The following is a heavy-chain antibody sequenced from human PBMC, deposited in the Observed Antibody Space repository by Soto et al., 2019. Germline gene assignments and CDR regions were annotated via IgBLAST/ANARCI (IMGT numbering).Heavy chain of an antibody. D-gene: IGHD4-17*01. CDR2: VYYSGRT. Sequence: QVQLQESGPGLVKPSQTLSLTCTVSGGSISSGGYYWSWIRQHPGKGLEWIGYVYYSGRTYYNPSLKSRVTIPVDTSKNQFSLKLSSVTAADTAVYYCARDVTTVDNDAFDIWGQGKMVTVSS. J-gene: IGHJ3*02. V-gene: IGHV4-31*03. CDR1: GGSISSGGYY. CDR3: ARDVTTVDNDAFDI.